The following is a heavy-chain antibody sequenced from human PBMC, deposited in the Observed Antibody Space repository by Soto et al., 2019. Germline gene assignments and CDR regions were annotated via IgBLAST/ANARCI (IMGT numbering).Heavy chain of an antibody. D-gene: IGHD2-21*02. V-gene: IGHV4-4*07. Sequence: PSETLSLTCTVSGGSISSYYWSWIRQPAGKGLEWIGRIYTSGSTNYNPSLKSRVTMSVDTSKNQFSLKLSSVTAADTAVYYCARDRCGGDCFRPNWYFDLWGRGTLVTVSS. J-gene: IGHJ2*01. CDR1: GGSISSYY. CDR2: IYTSGST. CDR3: ARDRCGGDCFRPNWYFDL.